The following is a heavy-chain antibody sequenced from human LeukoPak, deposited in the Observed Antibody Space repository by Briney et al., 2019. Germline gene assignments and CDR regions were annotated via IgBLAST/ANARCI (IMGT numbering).Heavy chain of an antibody. CDR2: IIPIFGTA. D-gene: IGHD6-19*01. CDR1: GGTFRSYA. CDR3: ARGLGYSSGWLTHFDY. J-gene: IGHJ4*02. V-gene: IGHV1-69*05. Sequence: SVKVSCKASGGTFRSYAISWVRQAPGQGLERMGRIIPIFGTANYAQKFQGRVTITTDESTSTAYMELSSLRSEDTAVYYCARGLGYSSGWLTHFDYWGQGTLATVSS.